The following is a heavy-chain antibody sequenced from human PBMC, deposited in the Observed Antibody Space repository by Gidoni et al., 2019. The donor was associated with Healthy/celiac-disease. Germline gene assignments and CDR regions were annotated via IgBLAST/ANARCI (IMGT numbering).Heavy chain of an antibody. J-gene: IGHJ4*02. CDR2: IRGSGGST. CDR1: GFTFSSYA. CDR3: AKAPSDYGSGSYPDY. Sequence: VQLLESGRGCVQPGGSLRLSCAASGFTFSSYAMSWFRRATGKGLGWISAIRGSGGSTYYADSVKGRFTISRDNSKNTLYLQMSSLRAEDTAVYYCAKAPSDYGSGSYPDYWGQGTLVTVSS. D-gene: IGHD3-10*01. V-gene: IGHV3-23*01.